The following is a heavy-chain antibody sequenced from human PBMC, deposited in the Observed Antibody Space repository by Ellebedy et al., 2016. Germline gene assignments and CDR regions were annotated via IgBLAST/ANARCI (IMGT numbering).Heavy chain of an antibody. J-gene: IGHJ3*02. CDR3: TRPSVVPVVPYALDI. D-gene: IGHD2-2*01. Sequence: GESLKISXKGSGYIFTSFWIAWVRQMPGKGLEWMGIIYPGNSDIRYSPSFQGQVTISADKSINTAYLQWSSLKASDTAIYYCTRPSVVPVVPYALDIWGQGTMVTVSS. CDR2: IYPGNSDI. V-gene: IGHV5-51*01. CDR1: GYIFTSFW.